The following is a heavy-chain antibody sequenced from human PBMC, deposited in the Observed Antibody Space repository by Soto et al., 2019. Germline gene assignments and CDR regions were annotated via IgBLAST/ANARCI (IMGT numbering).Heavy chain of an antibody. V-gene: IGHV3-30*03. CDR3: VKPGGDSGYFHH. J-gene: IGHJ1*01. Sequence: GGSLRLSCAASGFTFSSSGMHWVRQAPGKGLEWVAVTSYDGSNKYYADSVKGRFTISRDNSKNTLYLQINSLRAEDAAVYYCVKPGGDSGYFHHWGQGTLVTVSS. D-gene: IGHD4-17*01. CDR1: GFTFSSSG. CDR2: TSYDGSNK.